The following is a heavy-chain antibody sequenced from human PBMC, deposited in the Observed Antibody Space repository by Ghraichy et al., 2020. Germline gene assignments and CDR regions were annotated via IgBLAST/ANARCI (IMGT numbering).Heavy chain of an antibody. CDR3: VRNSSSGHESPHDY. D-gene: IGHD5-12*01. J-gene: IGHJ4*02. CDR1: GASITSGNYY. V-gene: IGHV4-61*02. Sequence: SETLSLTCTVSGASITSGNYYWSWFRQPAGKGLEWLGRLYTSGSTQYNPSLRSRATISVDTSKNQFSLELASVTAADTSRYFCVRNSSSGHESPHDYWGPGTLGTVSS. CDR2: LYTSGST.